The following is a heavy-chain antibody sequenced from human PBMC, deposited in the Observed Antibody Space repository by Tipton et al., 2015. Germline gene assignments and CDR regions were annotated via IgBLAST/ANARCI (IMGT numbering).Heavy chain of an antibody. J-gene: IGHJ4*02. D-gene: IGHD4-17*01. CDR2: IKSRRSGGTK. CDR1: GFPFIDAW. V-gene: IGHV3-15*01. Sequence: GSLRLSCAASGFPFIDAWMTWVRQAPGKGLEWIGRIKSRRSGGTKDYSTPVKGRFTFSRDDSENTLYLQMSGLKTEDTGVYYCSWMASETTFDHWGQGTLVTVSS. CDR3: SWMASETTFDH.